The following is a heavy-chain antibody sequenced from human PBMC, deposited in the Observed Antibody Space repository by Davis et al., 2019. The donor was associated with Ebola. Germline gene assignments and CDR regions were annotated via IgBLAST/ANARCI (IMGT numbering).Heavy chain of an antibody. D-gene: IGHD2-2*01. Sequence: PGGSLRLSCAASGFTFDDYAMHWVRQAPGKGLEWVSGISWNSGSIGYADSVKGRFTISRDNSKNTLYLQMNSLRDEDTAVYYCARDPRYCSSTSCPLDYWGQGTLVTVSS. CDR1: GFTFDDYA. V-gene: IGHV3-9*01. CDR3: ARDPRYCSSTSCPLDY. CDR2: ISWNSGSI. J-gene: IGHJ4*02.